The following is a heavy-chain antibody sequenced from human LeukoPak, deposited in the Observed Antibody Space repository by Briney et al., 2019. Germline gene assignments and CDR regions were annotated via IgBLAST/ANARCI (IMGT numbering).Heavy chain of an antibody. CDR1: GFTFSSYE. V-gene: IGHV3-48*03. CDR2: ISSSGSTI. D-gene: IGHD1-26*01. J-gene: IGHJ3*02. Sequence: PGGSLRLSCAASGFTFSSYEMNWVRQAPGKGLEWVSYISSSGSTIYYADSVKGRFTISRDNAKNSLYLQMNSLRAEDTAVYYCARDVVGATDDAFDIWGQGTMVTVSS. CDR3: ARDVVGATDDAFDI.